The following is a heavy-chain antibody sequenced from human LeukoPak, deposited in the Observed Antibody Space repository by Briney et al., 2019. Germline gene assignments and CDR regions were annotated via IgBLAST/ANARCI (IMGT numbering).Heavy chain of an antibody. J-gene: IGHJ4*02. CDR3: ARVQHEWIMDY. D-gene: IGHD5-12*01. Sequence: SGGSLRLSCAASGFTFSSYTMKWVRQAPGKGLEWVANIKQDGSEKYYVDSVKDRFTISRDNAKDSLYLQMNSLRAEDTAVYYCARVQHEWIMDYWGQGTLVTVSS. V-gene: IGHV3-7*01. CDR2: IKQDGSEK. CDR1: GFTFSSYT.